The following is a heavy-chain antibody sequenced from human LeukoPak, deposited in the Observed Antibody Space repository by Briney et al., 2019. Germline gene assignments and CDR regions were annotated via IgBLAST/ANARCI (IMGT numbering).Heavy chain of an antibody. CDR3: AKDLSYSSGWYFDY. J-gene: IGHJ4*02. CDR2: ISGSGAST. Sequence: QTGGSLRLSCAASGFTFSNAWMSWVRQAPGKGLEWISAISGSGASTYYADSVKGRFTISRDNSKNTLYLQMNSLRAEDTAVYYCAKDLSYSSGWYFDYWGQGTLVTVSS. D-gene: IGHD6-19*01. V-gene: IGHV3-23*01. CDR1: GFTFSNAW.